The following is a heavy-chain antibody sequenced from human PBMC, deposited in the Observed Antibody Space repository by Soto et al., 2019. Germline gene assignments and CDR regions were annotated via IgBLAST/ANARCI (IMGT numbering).Heavy chain of an antibody. V-gene: IGHV1-69*13. D-gene: IGHD5-12*01. CDR1: GGTFSSYA. CDR2: IIPIFGTA. J-gene: IGHJ3*02. CDR3: ARNRRDGYDSDAFDI. Sequence: VASVKVSCKASGGTFSSYAISWVRQAPGQGLEWMGGIIPIFGTANYAQKFQGRVTITADESTSTAYMELSSLRSEDTAVYYCARNRRDGYDSDAFDIWGQGTMVTVSS.